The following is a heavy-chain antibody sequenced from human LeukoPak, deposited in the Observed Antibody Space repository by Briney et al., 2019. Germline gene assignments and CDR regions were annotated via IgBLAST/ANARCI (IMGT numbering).Heavy chain of an antibody. V-gene: IGHV4-59*01. D-gene: IGHD6-13*01. CDR1: GGSISSYY. Sequence: SETLSLTCAVSGGSISSYYWNWIRQPPGKGLEWIGHIYYNGNTNYNPSLKSRVTISIDTSNKQFFLELRSVTAADSAVYHCARRSGWYGPIDYWGQGTLVTVSS. CDR3: ARRSGWYGPIDY. CDR2: IYYNGNT. J-gene: IGHJ4*02.